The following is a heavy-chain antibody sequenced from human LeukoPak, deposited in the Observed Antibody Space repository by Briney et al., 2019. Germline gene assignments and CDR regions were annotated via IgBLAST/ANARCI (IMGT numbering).Heavy chain of an antibody. CDR2: ISGSGGST. V-gene: IGHV3-23*01. J-gene: IGHJ4*02. Sequence: GGSLRLSCAASGFRFNTYWMSWVRQAPGKGLEWVSAISGSGGSTYYADSVKGRFTISRDNSKNTLYLQMNSLRAEDTAVYYCAKERPTRRYCSGGSCYSRYFDYWGQGTLVTVSS. CDR1: GFRFNTYW. CDR3: AKERPTRRYCSGGSCYSRYFDY. D-gene: IGHD2-15*01.